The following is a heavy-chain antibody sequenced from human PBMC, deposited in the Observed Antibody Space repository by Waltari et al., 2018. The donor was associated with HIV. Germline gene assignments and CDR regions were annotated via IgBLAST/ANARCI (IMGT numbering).Heavy chain of an antibody. CDR1: VYNFTIYG. D-gene: IGHD3-22*01. V-gene: IGHV1-18*01. CDR3: ARDHYYGSSGYYSDY. J-gene: IGHJ4*02. Sequence: QVHLVQSGAGLRKPGASVTVSCKASVYNFTIYGITWVRQAPGQGLEWMGWISGYNGDTKYAQKVRGRVTMTTDTSTSTAYLEMGSLRFDDTAVYYCARDHYYGSSGYYSDYWGQGTLVTVSS. CDR2: ISGYNGDT.